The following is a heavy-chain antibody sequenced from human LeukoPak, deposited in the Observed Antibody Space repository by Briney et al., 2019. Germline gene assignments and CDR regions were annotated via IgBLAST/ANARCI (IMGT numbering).Heavy chain of an antibody. V-gene: IGHV4-38-2*02. D-gene: IGHD3-22*01. Sequence: SETLSLTCTVSGYSISSGYYWGWIRQPPGKGLEWIGSIYHSGSTYYNPSLKSRVTISVDTSKNQFSLKLSSVTAADTAVYYCARADDSSGYYPSAYWGQGTLVTVSS. CDR3: ARADDSSGYYPSAY. CDR2: IYHSGST. CDR1: GYSISSGYY. J-gene: IGHJ4*02.